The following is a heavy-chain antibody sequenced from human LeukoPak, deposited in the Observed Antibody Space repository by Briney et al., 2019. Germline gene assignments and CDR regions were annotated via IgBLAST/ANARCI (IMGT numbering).Heavy chain of an antibody. CDR1: GFTFSSYS. V-gene: IGHV3-21*05. J-gene: IGHJ4*02. Sequence: GGSLRLSCAASGFTFSSYSMNWVRQAPGKGLEWVSYISSSSSYIYYADSVKGRFTISRDNAKNSLYLQMNSLRAEDTAVYYCARDPPLTTGTSGFDYWGQGTLVTVSS. CDR2: ISSSSSYI. D-gene: IGHD1-1*01. CDR3: ARDPPLTTGTSGFDY.